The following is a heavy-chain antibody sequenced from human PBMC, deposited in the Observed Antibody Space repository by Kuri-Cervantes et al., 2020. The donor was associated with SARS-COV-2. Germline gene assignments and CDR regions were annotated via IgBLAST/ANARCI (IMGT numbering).Heavy chain of an antibody. CDR1: GFTVNSNY. Sequence: GGSLRLSCAASGFTVNSNYMSWVRQAPGKGLEWVSVIYSSGSTNYADSVKGRFTISRDNSKNTLYLQMNSLRAEDTAVYYCAKLGGGILAPDIWGQGTMVTVSS. J-gene: IGHJ3*02. CDR2: IYSSGST. V-gene: IGHV3-53*01. CDR3: AKLGGGILAPDI. D-gene: IGHD2-15*01.